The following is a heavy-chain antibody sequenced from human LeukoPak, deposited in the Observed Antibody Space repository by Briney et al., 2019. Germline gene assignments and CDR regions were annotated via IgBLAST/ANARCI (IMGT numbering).Heavy chain of an antibody. Sequence: PGGSLRLSCAASGFTFSSYGMHWVRQAPGKGLEWVAVISYDGSNKYYADSVKGRFTISRDNAKNSLYLQMNSLRAEDTAVYYCARAMDPGYSYGSYYFDYWGQGTLVTVSS. CDR1: GFTFSSYG. CDR2: ISYDGSNK. V-gene: IGHV3-30*03. D-gene: IGHD5-18*01. CDR3: ARAMDPGYSYGSYYFDY. J-gene: IGHJ4*02.